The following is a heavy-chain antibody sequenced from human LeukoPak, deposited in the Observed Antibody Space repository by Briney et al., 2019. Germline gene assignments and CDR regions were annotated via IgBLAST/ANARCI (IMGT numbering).Heavy chain of an antibody. Sequence: PSETLSLTCAVYGGSFSGYYWSWIRQPPGKGLEWIGEINHSGSTNYNPSLKSRVTISVDTSKNQFSLKLSSVTAADTAVYYCARPRPGDYGMDVWGQGTTVTVSS. CDR2: INHSGST. CDR1: GGSFSGYY. J-gene: IGHJ6*02. D-gene: IGHD2-8*02. V-gene: IGHV4-34*01. CDR3: ARPRPGDYGMDV.